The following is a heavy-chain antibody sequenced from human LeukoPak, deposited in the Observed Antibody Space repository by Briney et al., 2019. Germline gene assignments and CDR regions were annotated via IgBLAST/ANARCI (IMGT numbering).Heavy chain of an antibody. J-gene: IGHJ4*02. CDR3: AREDARDGCYFDY. V-gene: IGHV3-23*01. D-gene: IGHD5-24*01. CDR2: LNCGGTYS. CDR1: AFSLTNYD. Sequence: GGALRLFCAASAFSLTNYDMGWGRRAPGGGLQWRSTLNCGGTYSHRADSVKGRFTMSTDTSKNTVYLQMNSLRAEDTAMYYCAREDARDGCYFDYWAQGTLGTVSS.